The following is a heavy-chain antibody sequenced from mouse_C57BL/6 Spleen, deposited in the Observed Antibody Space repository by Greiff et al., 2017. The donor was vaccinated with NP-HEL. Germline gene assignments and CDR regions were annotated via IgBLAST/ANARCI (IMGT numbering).Heavy chain of an antibody. J-gene: IGHJ4*01. CDR3: ARSPITTVVARAMDY. V-gene: IGHV1-64*01. Sequence: QVQLKQPGAELVKPGASVKLSCKASGYTFTSYWMHWVKQRPGQGLEWIGMIHPNSGSTNYNEKFKSKATLTVDKSSSTAYMQLSSLTSEDSAVYYCARSPITTVVARAMDYWGQGTSVTVSS. CDR1: GYTFTSYW. CDR2: IHPNSGST. D-gene: IGHD1-1*01.